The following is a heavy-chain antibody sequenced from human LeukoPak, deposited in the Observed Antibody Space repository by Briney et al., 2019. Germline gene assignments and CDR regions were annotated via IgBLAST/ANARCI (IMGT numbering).Heavy chain of an antibody. CDR2: ISSNGGST. V-gene: IGHV3-64*01. CDR1: GFTFSNYA. CDR3: ARDASPGRTVTTSQYYYFYYYMDV. D-gene: IGHD4-17*01. Sequence: PGGSLRLSCAASGFTFSNYAMHWVRQAPGKGLEFVSGISSNGGSTYCANSVKGRFTISRDNSKNTLYLQMGSLRAEDTAVYYCARDASPGRTVTTSQYYYFYYYMDVWGKGTTLTVSS. J-gene: IGHJ6*03.